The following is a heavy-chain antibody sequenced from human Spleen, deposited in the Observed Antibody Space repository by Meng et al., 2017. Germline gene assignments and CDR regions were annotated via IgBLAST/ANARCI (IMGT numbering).Heavy chain of an antibody. CDR2: ISTTGGTT. Sequence: GGSLRLSCAASGFTFSSYAMTWVRQAPGKGLEWVSTISTTGGTTYYADSVKGRFTISRDNSKNTLYLQMNSLRAEDTAVYYCARDRDFDWLLNYWGQGTLVTVSS. J-gene: IGHJ4*02. V-gene: IGHV3-23*01. CDR1: GFTFSSYA. D-gene: IGHD3-9*01. CDR3: ARDRDFDWLLNY.